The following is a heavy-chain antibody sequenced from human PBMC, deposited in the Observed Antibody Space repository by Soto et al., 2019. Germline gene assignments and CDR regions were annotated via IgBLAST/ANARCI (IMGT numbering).Heavy chain of an antibody. CDR1: GGSISSGGYY. V-gene: IGHV4-31*03. CDR3: ARATYAGEGYSSGCCTFDY. CDR2: IYYSGST. J-gene: IGHJ4*02. D-gene: IGHD6-19*01. Sequence: QVQLQESGPGLVKPSQTLSLTCTVSGGSISSGGYYWSWIRQHPGKGLEWIGYIYYSGSTYYNPSRKSRVTISVDTSKNQFSLKLSSVTAADTAVYYCARATYAGEGYSSGCCTFDYWGQGTLVTVSS.